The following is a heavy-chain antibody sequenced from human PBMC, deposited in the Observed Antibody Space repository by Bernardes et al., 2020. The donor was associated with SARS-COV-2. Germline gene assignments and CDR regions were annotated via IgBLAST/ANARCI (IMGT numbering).Heavy chain of an antibody. J-gene: IGHJ6*02. CDR3: VRRSPSTRPAGMPTFYYSLDV. Sequence: VWSLILSCAASGFRFGSHWMNWVRQAPGKGLEWVANIKQDGTEINYVDSVKGRFTVSRDNSMNSLYLQMNNLRAEDTAVYYCVRRSPSTRPAGMPTFYYSLDVWGQGTTVTVSS. CDR2: IKQDGTEI. V-gene: IGHV3-7*01. D-gene: IGHD6-6*01. CDR1: GFRFGSHW.